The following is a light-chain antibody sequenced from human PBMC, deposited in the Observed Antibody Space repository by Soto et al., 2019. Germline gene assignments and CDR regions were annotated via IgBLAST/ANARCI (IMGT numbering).Light chain of an antibody. CDR2: GAS. CDR1: QTISNY. J-gene: IGKJ3*01. CDR3: QQSYNVPFT. Sequence: DIPMTQSPASLAASLGDRITISCRASQTISNYVNWYHQKPGEAPKILIYGASTLQSGVPSSVSGRGSVTEFALSISSLQPEDFGTYYCQQSYNVPFTFCPGTKVDVK. V-gene: IGKV1-39*01.